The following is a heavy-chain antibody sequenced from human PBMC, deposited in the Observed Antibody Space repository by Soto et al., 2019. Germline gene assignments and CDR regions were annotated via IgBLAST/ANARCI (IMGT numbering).Heavy chain of an antibody. Sequence: QVQLVQSGAEVKKPGSSVKVSCRAAGGTFSNYAISWMRQAPGQGLEWMGGIIPVLGTASYAQNFQGRLTIPADEPTNTAYMELSSLRSEDTAVYYCARRGGAGAFDIWGQGTMVTVSS. CDR3: ARRGGAGAFDI. D-gene: IGHD3-16*01. CDR2: IIPVLGTA. CDR1: GGTFSNYA. V-gene: IGHV1-69*11. J-gene: IGHJ3*02.